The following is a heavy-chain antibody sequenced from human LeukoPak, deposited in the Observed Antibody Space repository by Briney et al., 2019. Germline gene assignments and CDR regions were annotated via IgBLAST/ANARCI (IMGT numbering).Heavy chain of an antibody. V-gene: IGHV4-39*06. CDR3: AKGAGGLSYYNWFDP. CDR2: IYYSGTT. Sequence: SETLSLTCPVSGGSISSSPYYWGWIRQPPGKGLEWITSIYYSGTTHFSPSLESRVPIPVDTSQNQLLLTLAYVTAADTAIYYCAKGAGGLSYYNWFDPWGQGTLVTASS. D-gene: IGHD2-21*01. J-gene: IGHJ5*02. CDR1: GGSISSSPYY.